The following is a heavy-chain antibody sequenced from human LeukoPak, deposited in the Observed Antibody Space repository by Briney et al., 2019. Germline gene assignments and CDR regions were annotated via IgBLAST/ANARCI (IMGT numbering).Heavy chain of an antibody. V-gene: IGHV4-34*01. J-gene: IGHJ3*02. CDR2: INHSGST. CDR3: ARGHGTFDI. Sequence: PAETLSLTCAVYGGSFSDYFWSWVRQPPGKGLEWIGEINHSGSTNYNPSLKSRVTISVDTSTNPFSLKLTSVTAAETAVYYCARGHGTFDIWGQGTMVTVSS. CDR1: GGSFSDYF. D-gene: IGHD1-26*01.